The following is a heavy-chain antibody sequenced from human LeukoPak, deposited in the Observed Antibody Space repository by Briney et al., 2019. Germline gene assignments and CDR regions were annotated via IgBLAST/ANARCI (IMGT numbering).Heavy chain of an antibody. Sequence: GGSLRLSCAASGFTFSSYAMSWVRQAPGKGLEWVSAISGSGGSTYYADSVKGRFTISRDNSKNTLYLQMNSLRAEDTAVYYRAKGLSHYGDYLAFDYWGQGTLVTVSS. CDR2: ISGSGGST. D-gene: IGHD4-17*01. CDR3: AKGLSHYGDYLAFDY. V-gene: IGHV3-23*01. CDR1: GFTFSSYA. J-gene: IGHJ4*02.